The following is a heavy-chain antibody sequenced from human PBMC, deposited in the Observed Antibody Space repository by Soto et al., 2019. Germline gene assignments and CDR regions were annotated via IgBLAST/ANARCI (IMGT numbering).Heavy chain of an antibody. CDR2: ISYDGSSE. Sequence: QVQLVESGGGVVQPGRSLRLSCAASGFSFSTYPMHWVRQAPGKGLEWLAVISYDGSSEYYADSVKGRFTISRDNSKNTLYLQTHRRRLEDTAVYYCSSGRAMDVWGQGTTVTVSS. V-gene: IGHV3-30-3*01. CDR1: GFSFSTYP. J-gene: IGHJ6*02. CDR3: SSGRAMDV.